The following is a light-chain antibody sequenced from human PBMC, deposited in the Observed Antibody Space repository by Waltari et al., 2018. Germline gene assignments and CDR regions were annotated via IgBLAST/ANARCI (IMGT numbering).Light chain of an antibody. Sequence: EIVMTQSPATLSVSPGDRATLPCRASQSVSSNLACYQQKPGQAPRLLIYCASTRATCIPARFSGSGSATAFTLTISSLQSEDFAVYYCQQYNNWPPNTFGQGTKLEIK. V-gene: IGKV3-15*01. CDR3: QQYNNWPPNT. J-gene: IGKJ2*01. CDR1: QSVSSN. CDR2: CAS.